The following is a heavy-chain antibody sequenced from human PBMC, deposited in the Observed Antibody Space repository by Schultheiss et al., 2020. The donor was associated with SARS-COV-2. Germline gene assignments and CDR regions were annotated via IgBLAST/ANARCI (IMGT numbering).Heavy chain of an antibody. D-gene: IGHD6-13*01. V-gene: IGHV4-59*06. Sequence: SETLSLTCTVSGGSISSYYWDWIRQHPGKGLGWIGYIHYSGSTYYNPSLKSRLTISIDTSKNQFSLRLSSVTAADTAVYYCAREDMAAAGRGGYYFDYWGQGALVTVSS. CDR1: GGSISSYY. CDR2: IHYSGST. J-gene: IGHJ4*02. CDR3: AREDMAAAGRGGYYFDY.